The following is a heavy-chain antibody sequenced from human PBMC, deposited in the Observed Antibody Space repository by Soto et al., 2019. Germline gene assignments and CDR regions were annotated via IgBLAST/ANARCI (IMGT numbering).Heavy chain of an antibody. J-gene: IGHJ4*02. CDR3: ARSTLITMVSYYFDY. V-gene: IGHV3-11*01. D-gene: IGHD3-10*01. CDR1: GFTFSDYY. Sequence: PGGSLRLSCAASGFTFSDYYMSWIRQAPGKGLEWVSYISSSGSTIYYADSMKGRFTISRDNAKNSLYLQMNSLRAEDTAVYYCARSTLITMVSYYFDYWGQGTLVTVSS. CDR2: ISSSGSTI.